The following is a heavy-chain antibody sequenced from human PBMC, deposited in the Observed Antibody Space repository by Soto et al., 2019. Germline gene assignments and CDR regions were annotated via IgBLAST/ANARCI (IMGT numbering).Heavy chain of an antibody. Sequence: PSETLSLTCTVSGGSISSGDYYWSWIRQPPGKGLEWIGYIYYSGSTYYNPSLKSRVTISVDTSKNQFSLKLTSVIAADTGVYYCAREDSSGWSGESMDVWGQGTTVTVSS. CDR2: IYYSGST. J-gene: IGHJ6*02. CDR3: AREDSSGWSGESMDV. D-gene: IGHD6-19*01. CDR1: GGSISSGDYY. V-gene: IGHV4-30-4*01.